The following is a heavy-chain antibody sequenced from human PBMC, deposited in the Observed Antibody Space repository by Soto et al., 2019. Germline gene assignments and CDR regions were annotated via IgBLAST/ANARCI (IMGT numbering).Heavy chain of an antibody. V-gene: IGHV4-4*02. CDR3: ARDGSYSSGWYGHY. CDR2: IYHSGST. J-gene: IGHJ4*02. Sequence: QVQLQESGPGLVKPSGTLSLTCAVSGGSISSSNWWSWVRQPPGKGLEWIGEIYHSGSTNYNPSLKRRITISVDKSKNQFSLKLSTVTAADTAVYYCARDGSYSSGWYGHYWGQGTLVTVSS. D-gene: IGHD6-19*01. CDR1: GGSISSSNW.